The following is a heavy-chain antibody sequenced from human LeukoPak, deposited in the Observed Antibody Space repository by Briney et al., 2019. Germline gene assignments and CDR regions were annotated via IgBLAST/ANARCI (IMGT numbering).Heavy chain of an antibody. CDR1: GYSISSGYY. CDR2: IYHSGST. CDR3: ATREGYCSSTSCEAFDI. Sequence: PSETLSLTCAVSGYSISSGYYWGWIRQPPGKGLEWIGSIYHSGSTYYNPSLKSRVTISVDTSKNQFSLKLSSVTAADTAAYYCATREGYCSSTSCEAFDIWGQGTMVTVSS. D-gene: IGHD2-2*01. J-gene: IGHJ3*02. V-gene: IGHV4-38-2*01.